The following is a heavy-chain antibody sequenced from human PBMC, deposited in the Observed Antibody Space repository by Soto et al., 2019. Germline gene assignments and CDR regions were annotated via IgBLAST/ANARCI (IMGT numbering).Heavy chain of an antibody. V-gene: IGHV1-69*06. D-gene: IGHD6-13*01. J-gene: IGHJ6*02. CDR3: ARGGGAAAGSEDYYYGMDV. CDR2: IIPIFGTA. Sequence: QVQLVQSGAEVKKPGSSVKVSCKASGGTFSSYAISWVRQAPGQGLEWMGGIIPIFGTANYAQKFQGRVTITADKSTSTAYRELSSLRSEDTAVYYCARGGGAAAGSEDYYYGMDVWGQGTTVTVSS. CDR1: GGTFSSYA.